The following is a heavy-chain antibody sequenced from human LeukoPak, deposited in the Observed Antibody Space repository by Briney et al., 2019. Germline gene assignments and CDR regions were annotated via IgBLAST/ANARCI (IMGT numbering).Heavy chain of an antibody. J-gene: IGHJ4*02. Sequence: GGSLRLSCAASGFTVSSNYMSWVRQAPGKGLEWVSVIYSGGSTYYADSVKGRFTVSRDNFQNTLYLQMNSLRAEDTAIYYCARDIVAAGLFFDYWGQGTPVTVSS. V-gene: IGHV3-53*01. CDR1: GFTVSSNY. CDR3: ARDIVAAGLFFDY. CDR2: IYSGGST. D-gene: IGHD1-26*01.